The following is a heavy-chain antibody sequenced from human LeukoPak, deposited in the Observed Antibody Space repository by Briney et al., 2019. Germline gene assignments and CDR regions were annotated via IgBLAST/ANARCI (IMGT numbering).Heavy chain of an antibody. CDR2: LSTSGKNI. J-gene: IGHJ3*02. CDR1: GFTFSSYS. V-gene: IGHV3-48*04. D-gene: IGHD2-2*01. CDR3: ARLGPYAHNTFEI. Sequence: GGALRLSCAASGFTFSSYSMNWVRQSPGRGLEWVSYLSTSGKNIYYLHSVKGRLTISSDNAKTSLYLQMHSLRAEDTALYYCARLGPYAHNTFEIWGQGTMVTVSS.